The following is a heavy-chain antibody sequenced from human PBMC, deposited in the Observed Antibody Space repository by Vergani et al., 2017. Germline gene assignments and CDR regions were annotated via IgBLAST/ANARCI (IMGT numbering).Heavy chain of an antibody. CDR1: GFTFSSYA. Sequence: EVQLVESGGGLVQPGGSLRLSCAASGFTFSSYAMSWVRQAPGKGLEWVSAISGSGGSTYYADSVKGRFTISRDNSKNTLYLQMNSLRAEDTAVYYCARAQTPYYYYYYYMDVWGKGTTVTVSS. CDR3: ARAQTPYYYYYYYMDV. V-gene: IGHV3-23*04. CDR2: ISGSGGST. J-gene: IGHJ6*03.